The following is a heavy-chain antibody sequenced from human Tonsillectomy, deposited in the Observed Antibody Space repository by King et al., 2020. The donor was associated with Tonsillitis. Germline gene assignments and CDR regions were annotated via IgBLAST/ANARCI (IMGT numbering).Heavy chain of an antibody. CDR3: ARGNRYCSSTSCFTGDGYYYYMDV. Sequence: VQLQQWGAGLLKPSETLSLTCAVYGGSFSGYYWSWIRQPPGKGLEWIGEINHSGSTNYNPFLKSRVTISVDTSKNQFSLKLSSVTAADTAVYYCARGNRYCSSTSCFTGDGYYYYMDVWGKGTTVTVSS. CDR1: GGSFSGYY. V-gene: IGHV4-34*01. J-gene: IGHJ6*03. CDR2: INHSGST. D-gene: IGHD2-2*01.